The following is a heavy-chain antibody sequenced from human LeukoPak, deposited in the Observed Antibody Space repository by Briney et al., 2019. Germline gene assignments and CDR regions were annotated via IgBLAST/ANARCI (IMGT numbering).Heavy chain of an antibody. CDR3: ASGRDGYNDY. V-gene: IGHV4-34*01. CDR1: GGSFSGYY. CDR2: INHSGST. Sequence: SVTLSLTCAVYGGSFSGYYWSWIRQPPGKGLEWIGEINHSGSTNYNPSLKSRVTISVDTSKNQFSLKLSSVTAADTAVYYCASGRDGYNDYWGQGTLVTVSS. D-gene: IGHD5-24*01. J-gene: IGHJ4*02.